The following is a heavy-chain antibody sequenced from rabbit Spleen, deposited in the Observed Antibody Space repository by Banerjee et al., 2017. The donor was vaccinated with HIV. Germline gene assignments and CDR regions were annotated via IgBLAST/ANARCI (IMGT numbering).Heavy chain of an antibody. CDR2: IYNGDIGSRT. J-gene: IGHJ6*01. CDR3: ARDTGSSFSTYGMDL. Sequence: QEQLEESGGGLVKPGGTLTLTCKASGIDFSRSYYMCWVRQAPGKGLEWIACIYNGDIGSRTYYATWAKGRFTISKTSTTVTLQMTSLTAADTATYFCARDTGSSFSTYGMDLWAQGPSSPS. V-gene: IGHV1S45*01. D-gene: IGHD8-1*01. CDR1: GIDFSRSYY.